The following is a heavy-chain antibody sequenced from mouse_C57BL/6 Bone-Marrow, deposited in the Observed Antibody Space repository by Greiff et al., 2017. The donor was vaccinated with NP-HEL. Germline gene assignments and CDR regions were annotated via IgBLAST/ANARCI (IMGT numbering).Heavy chain of an antibody. D-gene: IGHD2-13*01. J-gene: IGHJ2*01. CDR1: GFTFSSYG. V-gene: IGHV5-6*01. CDR2: ISSGGSYT. Sequence: VQLKESGGDLVKPGGSLKLSCAASGFTFSSYGMSWVRQTPDKRLEWVATISSGGSYTYYPDSVKGRFTISRDNAKNTLYLQMSSLKSEDTAMYYCARGEDPYYFDYWGQGTTLTVSS. CDR3: ARGEDPYYFDY.